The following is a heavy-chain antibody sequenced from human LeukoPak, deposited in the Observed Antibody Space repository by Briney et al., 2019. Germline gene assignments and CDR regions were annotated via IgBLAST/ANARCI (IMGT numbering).Heavy chain of an antibody. J-gene: IGHJ5*02. CDR2: IYYSGST. CDR3: TRHRINYGSGSYHNWFDP. V-gene: IGHV4-39*01. Sequence: SETLSLTCTVFGGSISRSSYYWGWIRQPPGKGLEWIGNIYYSGSTYYNPSLKSRVTISVDTSKNQFSLKLSSVTAADTAVYYCTRHRINYGSGSYHNWFDPWGQGTLVTVSS. CDR1: GGSISRSSYY. D-gene: IGHD3-10*01.